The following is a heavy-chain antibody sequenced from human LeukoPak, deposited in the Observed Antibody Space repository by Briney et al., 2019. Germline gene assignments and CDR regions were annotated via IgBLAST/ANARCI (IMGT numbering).Heavy chain of an antibody. Sequence: PSETLSLTCAVYGGPFSGYYWSWIRQPPGKGLEWIGEIDHSGNTNYNPSLKSRVTISVDTSKNQFSLKLSSVTAADTAVYYCARDSSGWYPFDYWGQGTLVTVSS. CDR2: IDHSGNT. CDR1: GGPFSGYY. D-gene: IGHD6-19*01. J-gene: IGHJ4*02. V-gene: IGHV4-34*01. CDR3: ARDSSGWYPFDY.